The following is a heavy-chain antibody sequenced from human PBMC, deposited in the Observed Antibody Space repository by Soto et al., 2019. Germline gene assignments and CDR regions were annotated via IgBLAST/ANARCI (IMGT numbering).Heavy chain of an antibody. CDR1: GGSFSGYY. CDR3: ARGGVRNWFDP. CDR2: INHSGST. D-gene: IGHD1-1*01. J-gene: IGHJ5*02. Sequence: QVQLQQWGAGLLKPSETLSLTCAVYGGSFSGYYWSWIRQPPGKGLEWIGEINHSGSTNYNPSLKSRVTISVDTSKNQFALKLSSVTAADTAVYYCARGGVRNWFDPWGQGTRVTVSS. V-gene: IGHV4-34*01.